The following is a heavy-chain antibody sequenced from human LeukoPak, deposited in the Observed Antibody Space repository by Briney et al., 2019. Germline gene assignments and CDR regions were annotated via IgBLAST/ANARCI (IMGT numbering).Heavy chain of an antibody. CDR2: ISGSGGST. J-gene: IGHJ4*02. CDR1: GFTFSSYA. D-gene: IGHD3-22*01. Sequence: GGSLRLSCAASGFTFSSYAMSWVRQAPGKGLEWVSAISGSGGSTYYADSVKGRFTISRDNSKNTLHLQMNSLRAEDTAVYYCAKGTRALVYYDSSGYYSSWDYWGQGTLVTVSS. CDR3: AKGTRALVYYDSSGYYSSWDY. V-gene: IGHV3-23*01.